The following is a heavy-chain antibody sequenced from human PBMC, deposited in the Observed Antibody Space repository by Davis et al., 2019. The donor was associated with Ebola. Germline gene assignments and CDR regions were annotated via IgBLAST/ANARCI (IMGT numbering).Heavy chain of an antibody. D-gene: IGHD6-19*01. CDR2: IWYDGSNK. CDR3: ARVWFQGLVLDY. Sequence: GESLKISCAASGFTFSSYGMHWVRQAPGKGLEWVAVIWYDGSNKYYADSVKGRVTISRDNAKNSLNLQMNSLGAEDTAVYYCARVWFQGLVLDYWGPGTLVTVSS. J-gene: IGHJ4*02. CDR1: GFTFSSYG. V-gene: IGHV3-33*01.